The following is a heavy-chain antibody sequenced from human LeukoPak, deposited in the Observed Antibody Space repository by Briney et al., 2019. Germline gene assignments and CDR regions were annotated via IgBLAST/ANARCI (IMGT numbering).Heavy chain of an antibody. J-gene: IGHJ3*02. V-gene: IGHV1-24*01. CDR1: GYTLTELS. CDR2: FDPEDGET. D-gene: IGHD2-15*01. Sequence: GASVKVSCKVSGYTLTELSMHWVRQAPGKGLEWMGGFDPEDGETIYAQKFQGRVTMTRNTSISTAYMELSSLRSEDTAVYYCAFYCSGGSCNFRAFDIWGQGTMVTVSS. CDR3: AFYCSGGSCNFRAFDI.